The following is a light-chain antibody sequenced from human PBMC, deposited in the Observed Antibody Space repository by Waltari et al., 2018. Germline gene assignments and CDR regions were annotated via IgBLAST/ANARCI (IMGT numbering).Light chain of an antibody. CDR3: CSYAGGTTYV. CDR1: SSAVGNYNV. Sequence: QPALTQPASVSVSPGQSITLPCTGTSSAVGNYNVVSWYQQYPGKAPKFIIYEVSEGPSGVSNRFSGSKSGNTASLTISGLQAEDEADYYCCSYAGGTTYVFGTGTKVTVL. CDR2: EVS. V-gene: IGLV2-23*02. J-gene: IGLJ1*01.